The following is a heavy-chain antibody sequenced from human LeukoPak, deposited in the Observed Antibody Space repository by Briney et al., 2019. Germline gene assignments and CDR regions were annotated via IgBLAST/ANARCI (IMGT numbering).Heavy chain of an antibody. V-gene: IGHV3-23*01. CDR2: ISGSGGST. Sequence: PGGSLRLPCAASGFTFSSYAMSWVRQAPGKGLEWVSAISGSGGSTYYADSVKGRFTISRDNSKNTLYLQTNSLRAEDTAVYYCAKFVVPRSGGFDYWGQGTLVTVSS. D-gene: IGHD2-2*01. J-gene: IGHJ4*02. CDR3: AKFVVPRSGGFDY. CDR1: GFTFSSYA.